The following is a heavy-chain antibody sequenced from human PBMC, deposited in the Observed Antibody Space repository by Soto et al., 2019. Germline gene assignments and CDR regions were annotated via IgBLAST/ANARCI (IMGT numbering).Heavy chain of an antibody. CDR1: GGSFSGYY. CDR2: INHSGST. V-gene: IGHV4-34*01. CDR3: ARGSRYYYGSGSYYRPGYYYYYMDV. Sequence: PSETLSLTCAVYGGSFSGYYWSWIRQPPGKGLEWIGEINHSGSTNYNPSLKSRVTISVDTSKNQLSLKLSSVTAADTAVYYCARGSRYYYGSGSYYRPGYYYYYMDVWGKGTTVTVSS. D-gene: IGHD3-10*01. J-gene: IGHJ6*03.